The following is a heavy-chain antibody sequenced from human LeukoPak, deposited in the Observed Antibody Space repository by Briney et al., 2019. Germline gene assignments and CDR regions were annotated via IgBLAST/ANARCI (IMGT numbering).Heavy chain of an antibody. CDR3: ARGYTYGSIDY. D-gene: IGHD5-18*01. CDR1: GFTFSSYA. Sequence: GGSLRLSCVVSGFTFSSYAMSWVRQAPGKGLEWVSGISGSGGSTYYADSVKGRFTISRDNAENTLYLQMNSLRVEDTAVYYCARGYTYGSIDYWGQGTLVTVSS. V-gene: IGHV3-23*01. CDR2: ISGSGGST. J-gene: IGHJ4*02.